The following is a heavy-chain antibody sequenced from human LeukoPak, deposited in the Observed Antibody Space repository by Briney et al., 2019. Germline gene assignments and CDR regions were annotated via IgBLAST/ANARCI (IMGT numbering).Heavy chain of an antibody. V-gene: IGHV3-23*01. CDR1: GFTFSSCG. Sequence: GGSLRLSCAASGFTFSSCGMTWVRQAPGKGLEWVSSISGSDDGTYYADSVEGRFTISRDNSKNTLYLQMNSLRAEDTAVYYCAKRGPIYSSSPGNYFDYWGQGTLVTVSS. CDR3: AKRGPIYSSSPGNYFDY. D-gene: IGHD6-6*01. CDR2: ISGSDDGT. J-gene: IGHJ4*02.